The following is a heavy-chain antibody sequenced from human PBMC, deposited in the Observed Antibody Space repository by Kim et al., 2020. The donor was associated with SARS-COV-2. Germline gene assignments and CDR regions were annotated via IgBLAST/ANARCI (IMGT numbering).Heavy chain of an antibody. V-gene: IGHV3-23*01. Sequence: GGSLRLSCTASGFTFSSYAMTWVRQAPGKGLEWVSVISGSGGRTYYADSVKGRFTISRDNSKNTLYLQMNTLRAEDTAVYYCAKGYYYDSSGWAVLFDYWGQGTLVTVSS. J-gene: IGHJ4*02. D-gene: IGHD3-22*01. CDR2: ISGSGGRT. CDR1: GFTFSSYA. CDR3: AKGYYYDSSGWAVLFDY.